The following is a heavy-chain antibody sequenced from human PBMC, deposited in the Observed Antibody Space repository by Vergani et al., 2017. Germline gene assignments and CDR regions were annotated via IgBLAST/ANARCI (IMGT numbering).Heavy chain of an antibody. Sequence: QVQLQESGPGLVKPSETLSLTCTVPGGSISSYYWSWIRQPAGKGLEWIGRIYTSGSTNYNPSPKSRVTMSVDTSKSQFSLKLSSVTAADTAVYYCARAGRLELRYYFDYWGQGTLVTVSS. CDR2: IYTSGST. V-gene: IGHV4-4*07. D-gene: IGHD1-7*01. J-gene: IGHJ4*02. CDR3: ARAGRLELRYYFDY. CDR1: GGSISSYY.